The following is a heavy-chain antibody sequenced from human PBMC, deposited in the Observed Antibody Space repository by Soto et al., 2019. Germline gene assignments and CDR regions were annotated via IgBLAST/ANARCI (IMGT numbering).Heavy chain of an antibody. J-gene: IGHJ4*02. D-gene: IGHD5-18*01. CDR2: IYTSGST. CDR1: GGSISSYY. Sequence: PSETLSLTCTVSGGSISSYYWSWIRQPAGKGLEWIGRIYTSGSTNYNPSLKSRVTMSVDTSKNQFSLKLSSVTAADTAVYYCARGSLVYSYGYGLFDYWGQGTLVTVSS. CDR3: ARGSLVYSYGYGLFDY. V-gene: IGHV4-4*07.